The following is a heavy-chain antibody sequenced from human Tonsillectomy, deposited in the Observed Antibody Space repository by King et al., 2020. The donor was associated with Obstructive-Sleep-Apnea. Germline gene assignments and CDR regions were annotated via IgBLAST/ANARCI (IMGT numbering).Heavy chain of an antibody. J-gene: IGHJ4*02. D-gene: IGHD3-10*01. CDR3: ASGSRSGSFYNGPEY. V-gene: IGHV3-30*04. Sequence: VQLVESGGGVVQPGRSLRLSCAASGFTFSGYTMHWVRQAPGKGLEWVTLISYVGSNKHYADSVKGRFTISRDNSKNTLYLQMNSLRPEDTAVYYCASGSRSGSFYNGPEYWGQGTLVTVSS. CDR1: GFTFSGYT. CDR2: ISYVGSNK.